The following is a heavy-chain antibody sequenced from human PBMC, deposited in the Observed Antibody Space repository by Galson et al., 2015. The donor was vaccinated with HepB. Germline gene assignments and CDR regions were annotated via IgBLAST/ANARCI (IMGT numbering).Heavy chain of an antibody. CDR2: TYYRSKWYN. CDR1: GDSVSSNSAT. D-gene: IGHD3-10*01. Sequence: CAISGDSVSSNSATWTWIRQSPSRGLEWLGRTYYRSKWYNDYAVSVKSRITINPDTSKNQFSLQLKSVTPEDTAVYYCVREGMGDNMRGYYYYMDVWGKGTSVTVSS. CDR3: VREGMGDNMRGYYYYMDV. V-gene: IGHV6-1*01. J-gene: IGHJ6*03.